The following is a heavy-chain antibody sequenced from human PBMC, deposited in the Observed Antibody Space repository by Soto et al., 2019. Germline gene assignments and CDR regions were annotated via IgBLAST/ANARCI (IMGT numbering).Heavy chain of an antibody. V-gene: IGHV4-59*01. D-gene: IGHD2-8*01. CDR2: VYYTGST. CDR1: VVSISGSY. CDR3: ARSVPVNGAHIDY. J-gene: IGHJ4*02. Sequence: SETLSLTCSVSVVSISGSYWSWIRHSPGKGLEWLGYVYYTGSTNYSPSLRSRVSISVDTSKNEFSLRLSSVTAADTAVYFCARSVPVNGAHIDYWGQGTQVTVSP.